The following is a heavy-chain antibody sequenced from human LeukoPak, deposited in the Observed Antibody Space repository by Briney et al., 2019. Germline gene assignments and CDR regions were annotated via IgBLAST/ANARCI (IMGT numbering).Heavy chain of an antibody. CDR3: AVVAIVVEPAWDY. Sequence: GGSLGLSCAASGFTFSHYGMHWVRQAPGKGLEWVAVISYDGSNKYYADSVKGRFTISRDNSKNTLYLQMNSLRAEDTAVYYCAVVAIVVEPAWDYWGQGTLVTVSS. D-gene: IGHD2-2*01. CDR1: GFTFSHYG. V-gene: IGHV3-30*03. J-gene: IGHJ4*02. CDR2: ISYDGSNK.